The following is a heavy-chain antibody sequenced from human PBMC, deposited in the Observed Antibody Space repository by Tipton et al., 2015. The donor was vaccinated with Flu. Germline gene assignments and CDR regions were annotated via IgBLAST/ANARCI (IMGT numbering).Heavy chain of an antibody. Sequence: TLSLTCAVSGDSISGDYYWGWIRQSPGKGLEWIGNIFHTGSTYHNPSLKSRVTISVDTPKNQFSLKLTSVTAADTAVYSCARDRLEYIRGFDSWGQGTLVTVSP. D-gene: IGHD2/OR15-2a*01. CDR1: GDSISGDYY. J-gene: IGHJ5*01. V-gene: IGHV4-38-2*02. CDR2: IFHTGST. CDR3: ARDRLEYIRGFDS.